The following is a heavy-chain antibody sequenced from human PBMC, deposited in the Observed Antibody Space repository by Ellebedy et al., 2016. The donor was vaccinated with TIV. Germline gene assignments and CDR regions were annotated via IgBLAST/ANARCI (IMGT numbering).Heavy chain of an antibody. J-gene: IGHJ5*02. CDR3: ATNVFRGAGGWFDP. Sequence: ASVKVSCXVSGYTLTELSMHWVRQAPGKRLEWMGGFDPEDGETIYAQKFQGRVTMTEDTSTDTAYMELSSLRSEDTAVYYCATNVFRGAGGWFDPWGQGTLVTVSS. CDR2: FDPEDGET. D-gene: IGHD3-10*01. V-gene: IGHV1-24*01. CDR1: GYTLTELS.